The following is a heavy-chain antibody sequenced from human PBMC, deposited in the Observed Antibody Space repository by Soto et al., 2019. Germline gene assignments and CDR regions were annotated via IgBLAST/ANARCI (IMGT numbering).Heavy chain of an antibody. CDR3: ANVGSCYVSDVCWYFDL. D-gene: IGHD2-2*01. Sequence: EGQLLESGGGLVQPGGSLRLSCAASGFTFSSYAMTWVRQAPGKGLEWVSAITGSGGYTNYADSVKGRFTISRDNSKNTLCLQMNSLRAVDTAVYYCANVGSCYVSDVCWYFDLWGRGTLVTVSS. J-gene: IGHJ2*01. CDR1: GFTFSSYA. V-gene: IGHV3-23*01. CDR2: ITGSGGYT.